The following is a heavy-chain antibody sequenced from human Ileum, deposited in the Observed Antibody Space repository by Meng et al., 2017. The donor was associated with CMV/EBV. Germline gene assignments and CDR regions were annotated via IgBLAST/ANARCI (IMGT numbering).Heavy chain of an antibody. V-gene: IGHV4-39*07. D-gene: IGHD3-3*01. J-gene: IGHJ4*02. CDR2: MSYSGST. Sequence: QGQLQESGPGLVKPSEPLSLTCTVAGGAVSNTDYHWGWIRQPPGKGLEWIGSMSYSGSTHHNPSLKNRVTISIDPSKNQFSLKLTSVTAADTAVYFCARDGDREYDFWGQGTLVTVSS. CDR3: ARDGDREYDF. CDR1: GGAVSNTDYH.